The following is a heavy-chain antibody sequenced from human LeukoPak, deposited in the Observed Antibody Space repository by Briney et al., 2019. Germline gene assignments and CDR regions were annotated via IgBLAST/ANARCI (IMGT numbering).Heavy chain of an antibody. Sequence: PSETLSLTCTVSGGSISSYYWSWIRQTPGKGLEWIGYIYYSGSTNYNPSLKSRVTISVDTSKNQFSLKLSSVTAADTAVYYCARSKYSGSYYFDYWGQGTLVTVSS. V-gene: IGHV4-59*01. CDR1: GGSISSYY. CDR3: ARSKYSGSYYFDY. D-gene: IGHD1-26*01. CDR2: IYYSGST. J-gene: IGHJ4*02.